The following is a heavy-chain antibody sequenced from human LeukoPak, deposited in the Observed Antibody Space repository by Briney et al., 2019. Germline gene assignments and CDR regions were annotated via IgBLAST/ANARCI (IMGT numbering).Heavy chain of an antibody. J-gene: IGHJ4*02. CDR3: AKRAVAGPPPYFDY. CDR1: GFTFSDYY. D-gene: IGHD6-19*01. CDR2: ISSSSSYT. Sequence: GGSLRLSCAASGFTFSDYYMSWIRQAPGKGLEWVSYISSSSSYTYYADSVKGRFTISRDNSKNTLYLQMNSLRAEDTAVYYCAKRAVAGPPPYFDYWGQGTLVTVSS. V-gene: IGHV3-11*03.